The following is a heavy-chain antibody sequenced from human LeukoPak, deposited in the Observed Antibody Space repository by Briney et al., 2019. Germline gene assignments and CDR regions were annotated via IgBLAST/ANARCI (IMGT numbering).Heavy chain of an antibody. CDR1: GYTFTGYY. CDR3: ARDTYDYYYYYYMDV. D-gene: IGHD5-12*01. V-gene: IGHV1-2*02. CDR2: INPNSGGT. J-gene: IGHJ6*03. Sequence: ASVKVSCKASGYTFTGYYMHWVRQAPGQGLEWMGWINPNSGGTNYAQKFQGRVTMTRDTSISTAYMELSGLRSDDTAVYYCARDTYDYYYYYYMDVWGKGTTVTVSS.